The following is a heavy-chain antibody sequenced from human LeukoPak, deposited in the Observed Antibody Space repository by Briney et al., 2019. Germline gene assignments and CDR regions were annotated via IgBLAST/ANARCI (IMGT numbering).Heavy chain of an antibody. J-gene: IGHJ5*02. CDR2: INPNSGGT. D-gene: IGHD2-8*01. CDR3: AREALMGSNWFDP. CDR1: GYTFTGYY. V-gene: IGHV1-2*02. Sequence: ASVKVSCKASGYTFTGYYMHWVRQAPGQGLEWMGWINPNSGGTNYAQKFQGRVTMTRDTSISTAYMELSRLRSDDTAVYYCAREALMGSNWFDPWGQGTLVTVSS.